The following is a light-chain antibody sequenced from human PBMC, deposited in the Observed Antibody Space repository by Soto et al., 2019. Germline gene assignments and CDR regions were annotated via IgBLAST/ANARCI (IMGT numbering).Light chain of an antibody. CDR1: QSVLASSNTISL. CDR2: WAS. J-gene: IGKJ4*01. CDR3: QQYYSMPST. Sequence: DIVMTQSPDSLAVSLGERATIYCKSSQSVLASSNTISLLAWYQQKPGQPPRLLVYWASIREPGVPDRFSGRGSGTDFTLTISSLQAEDVAVYYCQQYYSMPSTFGGGTKVELK. V-gene: IGKV4-1*01.